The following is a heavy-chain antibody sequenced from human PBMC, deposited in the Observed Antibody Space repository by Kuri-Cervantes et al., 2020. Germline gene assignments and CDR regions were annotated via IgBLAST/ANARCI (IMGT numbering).Heavy chain of an antibody. CDR3: ARVGDSSSWYSYYYYGMDV. D-gene: IGHD6-13*01. CDR2: INPSGGST. V-gene: IGHV1-46*01. CDR1: GYTFTSYY. J-gene: IGHJ6*02. Sequence: ASVKVSCKASGYTFTSYYMHWVRQAPGQGLEWMGIINPSGGSTSYAQKFQGRVTMTRDTPTSTVYMELSSLRSDDTAVYYCARVGDSSSWYSYYYYGMDVWGQGTTVTVSS.